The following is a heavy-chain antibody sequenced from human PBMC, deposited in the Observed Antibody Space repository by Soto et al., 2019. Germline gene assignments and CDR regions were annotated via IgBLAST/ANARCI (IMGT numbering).Heavy chain of an antibody. J-gene: IGHJ6*02. Sequence: QVQLVESGGGMVQPGRSLRLSCAASGFTFSSYGMHWVRQAPGKGLERVAVIWYDGSNKYYADSVKGRFTISRDNSKNTLYLQMNSLRAEDTAVYYCAREKWVSIAARQVEDGYYYGRDVWGQGTTVTVSS. CDR3: AREKWVSIAARQVEDGYYYGRDV. D-gene: IGHD6-6*01. CDR1: GFTFSSYG. V-gene: IGHV3-33*01. CDR2: IWYDGSNK.